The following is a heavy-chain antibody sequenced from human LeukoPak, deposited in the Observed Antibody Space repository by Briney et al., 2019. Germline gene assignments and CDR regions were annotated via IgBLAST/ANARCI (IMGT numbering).Heavy chain of an antibody. CDR2: IIPILGIA. CDR1: GGTFSSYA. J-gene: IGHJ6*02. D-gene: IGHD1-26*01. Sequence: GASVKVSCKASGGTFSSYAISWVRRAPGQGLGWMGRIIPILGIANYAQKFQGRVTITADKSTSTGYMELSSLRSEDTAVYYCASGSYPDYYYYGMDVWGQGTTVTVSS. V-gene: IGHV1-69*04. CDR3: ASGSYPDYYYYGMDV.